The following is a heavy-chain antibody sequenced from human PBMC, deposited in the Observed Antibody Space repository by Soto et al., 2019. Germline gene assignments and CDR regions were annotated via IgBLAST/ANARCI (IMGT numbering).Heavy chain of an antibody. CDR3: AADFTYDFWRPAPELDY. CDR1: GFTFTSSA. D-gene: IGHD3-3*01. V-gene: IGHV1-58*02. J-gene: IGHJ4*02. Sequence: SVKVSCKASGFTFTSSAMQWVRQARGPRLEWIGWIVVGSGNTNYAQKFQERVTITRDMSTSTAYMELSSLRSEDTAVYYCAADFTYDFWRPAPELDYWGQGTLVTVSS. CDR2: IVVGSGNT.